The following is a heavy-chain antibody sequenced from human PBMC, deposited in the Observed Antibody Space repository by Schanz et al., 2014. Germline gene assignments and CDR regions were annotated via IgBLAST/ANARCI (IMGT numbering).Heavy chain of an antibody. CDR2: IWSDGSTK. V-gene: IGHV3-33*01. Sequence: QAQLMESGGGVVQPGTSLILSCSVSGFSLNTYGIHWFRQPAGKGLEWVAVIWSDGSTKYYGDSVKGRFTISRDNSKNTLYLQMNSLRAEDTAVYYCARDLEGYDGGGGGFDPWGQGTLVTVSS. J-gene: IGHJ5*02. CDR1: GFSLNTYG. CDR3: ARDLEGYDGGGGGFDP. D-gene: IGHD2-21*01.